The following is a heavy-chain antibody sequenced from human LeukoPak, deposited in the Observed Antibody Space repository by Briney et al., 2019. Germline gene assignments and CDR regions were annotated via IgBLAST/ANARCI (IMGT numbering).Heavy chain of an antibody. CDR2: LSGSGGST. J-gene: IGHJ4*02. Sequence: GGSLRLSCAASGFTFSSYAMSWVRQAPGKGLEWVSALSGSGGSTYYADSVKGRFTISRDNSKNTLYLQMNSLRAEDTAVYYCARGGSYYYDTSAYFAYWGQGTPVTVSS. CDR1: GFTFSSYA. CDR3: ARGGSYYYDTSAYFAY. V-gene: IGHV3-23*01. D-gene: IGHD3-22*01.